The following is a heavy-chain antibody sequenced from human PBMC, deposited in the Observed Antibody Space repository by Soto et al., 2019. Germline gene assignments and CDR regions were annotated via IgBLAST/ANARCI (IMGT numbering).Heavy chain of an antibody. CDR3: AKGCDRYYDILTGYYNYYGMDV. Sequence: GGSLRLSCAASGFTFSSYAMSWVRQAPGKGLEWVSAISGSGGSTYYADSVKGRFTISRDNSKNTLYLQMNSLRAEDTAVYYCAKGCDRYYDILTGYYNYYGMDVWGQGTTVTVSS. CDR2: ISGSGGST. J-gene: IGHJ6*02. D-gene: IGHD3-9*01. CDR1: GFTFSSYA. V-gene: IGHV3-23*01.